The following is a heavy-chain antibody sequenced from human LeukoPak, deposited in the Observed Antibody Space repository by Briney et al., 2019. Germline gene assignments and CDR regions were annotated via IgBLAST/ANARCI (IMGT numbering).Heavy chain of an antibody. CDR2: MNPNTGNA. V-gene: IGHV1-8*03. J-gene: IGHJ3*02. CDR3: ARVRHIVVVTASGSSGNDAFDI. Sequence: ASVKVSCKASGYTFTNFDINWVRQATGQGLEWMGWMNPNTGNAGYAQKFQDRVTITWDASISTAYMDLSSLRSEDTAVYYCARVRHIVVVTASGSSGNDAFDIWGQGTMVTVSS. D-gene: IGHD2-21*02. CDR1: GYTFTNFD.